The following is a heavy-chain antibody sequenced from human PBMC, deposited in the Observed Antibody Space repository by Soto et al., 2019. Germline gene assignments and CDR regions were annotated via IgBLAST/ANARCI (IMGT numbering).Heavy chain of an antibody. CDR2: MNPNSGNT. D-gene: IGHD2-15*01. Sequence: QVQLVQSGAEVKKPGVSVKVSCKASGYTFTSYDINWVRQATGQGLEWMGWMNPNSGNTGYAQKFQGRVTMTRNTSISTAYMELSSLRSEDTAVYYCARDIVVVVAATHYGMDVWGQGTTVTVSS. V-gene: IGHV1-8*01. CDR3: ARDIVVVVAATHYGMDV. CDR1: GYTFTSYD. J-gene: IGHJ6*02.